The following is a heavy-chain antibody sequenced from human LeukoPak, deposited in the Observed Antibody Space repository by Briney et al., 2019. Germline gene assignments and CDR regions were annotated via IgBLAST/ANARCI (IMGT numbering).Heavy chain of an antibody. CDR2: IIPIFGTA. Sequence: SSVKVSCKASGGTFSSYAISWVRQAPGQGLEWMGGIIPIFGTANYAQKFQGRVTINADEYTSTAYMELSSLRSEDTAVYYCARDRKWSAAIFDAFDIWGQGTMVTVSS. CDR3: ARDRKWSAAIFDAFDI. D-gene: IGHD3-3*01. V-gene: IGHV1-69*13. J-gene: IGHJ3*02. CDR1: GGTFSSYA.